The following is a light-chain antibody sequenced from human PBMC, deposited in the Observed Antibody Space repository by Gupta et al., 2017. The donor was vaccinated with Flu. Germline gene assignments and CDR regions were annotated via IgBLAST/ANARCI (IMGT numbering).Light chain of an antibody. V-gene: IGLV2-14*03. Sequence: QSALTQPASVSGSPGQSINISCTGTGSDIGTYNYVSWYQQYPGRAPKLMIYDVRNRPSGISDRFSGSKSGNTASLTISGLQAEDEADYYCSSYSATGALALFGGGTKVTVL. CDR2: DVR. CDR3: SSYSATGALAL. CDR1: GSDIGTYNY. J-gene: IGLJ2*01.